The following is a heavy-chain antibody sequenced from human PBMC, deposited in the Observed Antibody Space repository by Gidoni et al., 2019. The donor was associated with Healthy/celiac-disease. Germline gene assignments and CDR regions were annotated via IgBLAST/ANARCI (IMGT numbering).Heavy chain of an antibody. V-gene: IGHV3-23*01. CDR3: AKSNLDY. Sequence: EVQLLESGGGWVQPGGSLSLSCAASGFTFSSYAMSWVRQAPGTGLEWVSDISGSGGSTYYAYAVKGRFTISRDNSKNTLYLQMNSLRAEDTAVYYCAKSNLDYWGQGTLVTVSS. CDR2: ISGSGGST. J-gene: IGHJ4*02. CDR1: GFTFSSYA.